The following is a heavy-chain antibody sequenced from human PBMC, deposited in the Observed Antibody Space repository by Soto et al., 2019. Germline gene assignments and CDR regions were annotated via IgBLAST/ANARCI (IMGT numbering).Heavy chain of an antibody. V-gene: IGHV4-39*01. CDR3: ARPEGGYGSGYSWFDP. J-gene: IGHJ5*02. CDR1: GRSISEINSY. CDR2: IHHTGST. D-gene: IGHD5-12*01. Sequence: SETLSLTCSVSGRSISEINSYWGWIRQTPGEGLEWIGSIHHTGSTYYNPSLKSRVIISLDTSKNQFSLKLSSVTAADTALYYCARPEGGYGSGYSWFDPWGQGTRVTVSS.